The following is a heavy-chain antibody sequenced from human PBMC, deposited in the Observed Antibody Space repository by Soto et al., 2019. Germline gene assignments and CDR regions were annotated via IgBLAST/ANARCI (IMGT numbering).Heavy chain of an antibody. CDR3: ARDLPSLLYGGRFDP. CDR2: ISAYNGNT. V-gene: IGHV1-18*01. J-gene: IGHJ5*02. CDR1: GYTFTSYG. D-gene: IGHD2-8*01. Sequence: QVQLVQSGAEVKKPGASVKVSCKASGYTFTSYGISWVRQAPGQGLEWMGWISAYNGNTNYAQKLQGRVTMTTDTATSTAYMELRSLRSDDTAVYYCARDLPSLLYGGRFDPWGQGTLVTVSS.